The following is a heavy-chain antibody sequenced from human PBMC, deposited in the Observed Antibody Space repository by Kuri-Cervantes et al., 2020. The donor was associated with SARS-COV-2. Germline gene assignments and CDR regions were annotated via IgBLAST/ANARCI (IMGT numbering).Heavy chain of an antibody. D-gene: IGHD3-16*02. CDR2: ISYDGSNK. Sequence: GESLKISCAASGFTFSSYAMHRVRQAPGKGLEWVAVISYDGSNKYYADSVKGRFTISRDNAKNSLYLQMNSLRVEDTAVYYCARDTLNMITFGGVIAIGEDYWGQGTLVTVSS. CDR3: ARDTLNMITFGGVIAIGEDY. J-gene: IGHJ4*02. CDR1: GFTFSSYA. V-gene: IGHV3-30-3*01.